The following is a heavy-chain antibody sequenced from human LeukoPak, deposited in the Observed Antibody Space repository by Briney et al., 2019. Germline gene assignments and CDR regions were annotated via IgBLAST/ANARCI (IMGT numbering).Heavy chain of an antibody. CDR2: ISWNSGSI. J-gene: IGHJ4*02. CDR3: ARRYYYDSSGYYPSGY. Sequence: GGSLRLSCAASGFTFDDYAMHWVRQAPGKGLEWVSGISWNSGSIGYADSVKGRFTISRDNSKNTLYLQMNSLRAEDTAVYYCARRYYYDSSGYYPSGYWGQGTLVTVSS. D-gene: IGHD3-22*01. CDR1: GFTFDDYA. V-gene: IGHV3-9*01.